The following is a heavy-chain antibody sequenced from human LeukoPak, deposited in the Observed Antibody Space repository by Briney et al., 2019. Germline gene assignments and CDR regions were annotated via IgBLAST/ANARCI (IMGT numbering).Heavy chain of an antibody. J-gene: IGHJ5*02. CDR1: GFTFSNYW. CDR3: TRGLGEHGGVSDR. D-gene: IGHD3-16*01. V-gene: IGHV3-7*01. Sequence: GALRLSCAASGFTFSNYWMSWVRQAPGKGLEWVANIKHDGSEQIYVDSVKGRFTISRDNAKDSVYLQMNSLRAEDTAVYYCTRGLGEHGGVSDRWGQGTLVIVS. CDR2: IKHDGSEQ.